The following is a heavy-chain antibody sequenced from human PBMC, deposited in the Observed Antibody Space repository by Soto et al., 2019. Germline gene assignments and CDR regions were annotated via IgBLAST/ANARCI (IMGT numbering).Heavy chain of an antibody. J-gene: IGHJ3*02. CDR2: IDPSDSYT. D-gene: IGHD4-17*01. V-gene: IGHV5-10-1*01. CDR1: GYSFTSYW. Sequence: GESLKISCKGSGYSFTSYWICWVRQMPGKGLEWMGRIDPSDSYTNYSPSFQGHVTISADKSISTAYLQWSSLKASDTAMYYCARTHYLTTVTHDAFDIWGQGTMVTVSS. CDR3: ARTHYLTTVTHDAFDI.